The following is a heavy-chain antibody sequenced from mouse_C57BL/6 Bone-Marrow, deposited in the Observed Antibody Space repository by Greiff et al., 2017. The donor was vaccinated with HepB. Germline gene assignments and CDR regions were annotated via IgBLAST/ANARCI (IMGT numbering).Heavy chain of an antibody. D-gene: IGHD3-2*02. Sequence: VQLQQSGAELVRPGASVTLSCKASGYTFTDYEMHWVKQTPVHGLEWIGAIDPETGGTAYNQKFKGKAILTADKSSSTAYMELRSLTSEDSAVYYCTWTAQARYYAMDYWGQGTSVTISS. J-gene: IGHJ4*01. V-gene: IGHV1-15*01. CDR1: GYTFTDYE. CDR3: TWTAQARYYAMDY. CDR2: IDPETGGT.